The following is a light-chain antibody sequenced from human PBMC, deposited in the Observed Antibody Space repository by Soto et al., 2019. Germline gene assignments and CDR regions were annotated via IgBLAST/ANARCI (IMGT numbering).Light chain of an antibody. J-gene: IGKJ3*01. V-gene: IGKV3-20*01. CDR1: QSVSSSY. Sequence: EIVLTQSPGTLSLSPGERATLSCRASQSVSSSYLAWYQQKPGQAPRLLIYGASSRATGIPDRFSASGSGTDFTLTISRLEPEDFAVYYSQQYGSSPFTFGPGTKVDIK. CDR3: QQYGSSPFT. CDR2: GAS.